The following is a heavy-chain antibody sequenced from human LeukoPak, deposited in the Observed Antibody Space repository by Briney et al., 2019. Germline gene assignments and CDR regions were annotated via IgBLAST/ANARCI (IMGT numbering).Heavy chain of an antibody. D-gene: IGHD2-2*03. CDR2: VNTDGRTT. CDR1: GFTFSSYW. CDR3: SMDLSGAHDY. V-gene: IGHV3-74*01. J-gene: IGHJ4*02. Sequence: PGGSLRLSCAASGFTFSSYWMHWVRQAPGKGLVWVSRVNTDGRTTNYADSVRGRFTISRDKAENTLYLQMNSLRVEDTAVYYCSMDLSGAHDYWGQGSVVTVSS.